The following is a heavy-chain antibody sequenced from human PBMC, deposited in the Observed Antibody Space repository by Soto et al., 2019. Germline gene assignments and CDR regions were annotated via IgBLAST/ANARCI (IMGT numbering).Heavy chain of an antibody. D-gene: IGHD6-19*01. CDR3: ARRSSGWYFDY. CDR1: GFTFSNYA. CDR2: ISGSGGST. Sequence: EVQLLESGGGLVQPGGSLRLSCADPGFTFSNYAMNWVRQAPGKGLEWVSVISGSGGSTYYADSVKGRFTISRDNSKNTLYLQMNSLRGEDTAVYYCARRSSGWYFDYWGQGTLVTVSS. V-gene: IGHV3-23*01. J-gene: IGHJ4*02.